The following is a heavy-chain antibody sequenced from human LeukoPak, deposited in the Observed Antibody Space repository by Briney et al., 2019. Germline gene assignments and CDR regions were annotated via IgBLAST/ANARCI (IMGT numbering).Heavy chain of an antibody. J-gene: IGHJ4*02. CDR1: DGSISSGRYY. D-gene: IGHD3-22*01. CDR3: ASQYDSSGYLVGFDY. CDR2: IYYNGIT. V-gene: IGHV4-39*01. Sequence: PSETLSLTCTVSDGSISSGRYYWGWIRQPPGKGLEWIGSIYYNGITYYNPSLKSRVTMSVDTSNNQFSLKLSSVTAADTAIYYCASQYDSSGYLVGFDYWGQGTLVTVSS.